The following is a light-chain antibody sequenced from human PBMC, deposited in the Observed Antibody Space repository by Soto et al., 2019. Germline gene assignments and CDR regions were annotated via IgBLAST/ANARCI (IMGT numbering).Light chain of an antibody. CDR1: SSIVGSYKL. V-gene: IGLV2-23*02. Sequence: SALTQPASVSGSPGQSITISCTGTSSIVGSYKLVSWYQQHPGKAPKLMIFEVNKRPSGVSNRFSGSKSGNTASLTISGLKVEDEADYYSCSSGGSPTYVFGTGTKVTVL. J-gene: IGLJ1*01. CDR2: EVN. CDR3: CSSGGSPTYV.